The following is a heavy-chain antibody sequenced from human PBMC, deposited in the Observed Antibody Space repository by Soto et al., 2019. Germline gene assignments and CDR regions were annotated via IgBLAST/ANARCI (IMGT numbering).Heavy chain of an antibody. D-gene: IGHD3-22*01. Sequence: QVQLVESGGGLVKPGGSLRLSCAASGFTFSDYYMSWIRQAPGKGLEWVSYISSSDSIIYYADSVKGRFTISRDNAKNSLYLQMNSLTAEDTAVYYCATDLGYYDSSGYFDYWGLGTLVTVSS. CDR3: ATDLGYYDSSGYFDY. V-gene: IGHV3-11*01. CDR1: GFTFSDYY. J-gene: IGHJ4*02. CDR2: ISSSDSII.